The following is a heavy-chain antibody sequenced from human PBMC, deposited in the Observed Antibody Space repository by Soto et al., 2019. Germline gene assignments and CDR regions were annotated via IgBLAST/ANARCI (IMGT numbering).Heavy chain of an antibody. D-gene: IGHD2-15*01. V-gene: IGHV1-69*06. CDR1: GGTFSSYA. CDR3: AREGPYCSGGSCFSVPGGMDG. CDR2: IIPLFGTA. Sequence: QVQLVQSGAEVKKPGSSVKVSCKASGGTFSSYAISWVRQAPGQGLEWMGGIIPLFGTANYAQKFQGRVTITADKSTSTAYIELSSRRSEDTAVYYWAREGPYCSGGSCFSVPGGMDGWGQGTTVTVSS. J-gene: IGHJ6*02.